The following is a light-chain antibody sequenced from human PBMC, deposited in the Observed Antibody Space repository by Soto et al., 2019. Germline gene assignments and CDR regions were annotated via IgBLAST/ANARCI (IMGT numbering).Light chain of an antibody. J-gene: IGLJ2*01. CDR1: NIGSKS. CDR2: YDS. V-gene: IGLV3-21*04. CDR3: QVWDTGSDHVV. Sequence: SYELTQPPSMSVAPGQTARISCGGDNIGSKSVHWYQQKSGQAPVLVIYYDSDRPSGIPERFSGSTSDNTGTLTIRRVEAGDEADYYCQVWDTGSDHVVFGGGTKLTVL.